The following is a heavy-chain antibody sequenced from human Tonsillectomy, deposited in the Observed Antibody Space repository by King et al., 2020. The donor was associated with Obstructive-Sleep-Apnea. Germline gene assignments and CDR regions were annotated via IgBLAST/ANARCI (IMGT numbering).Heavy chain of an antibody. CDR1: GGSISSSLYY. CDR3: ARVRVRLNYAMDV. V-gene: IGHV4-39*07. Sequence: LQLQESGPGMVKPSETLSLTCTVSGGSISSSLYYWGWIRQPPGSGLEWIGNIYYSGSTYYNPSLKSRVTISVDKSKNQFSLKLSSVTAADTAVYFCARVRVRLNYAMDVWGQGTTVTVSS. D-gene: IGHD3-10*01. J-gene: IGHJ6*02. CDR2: IYYSGST.